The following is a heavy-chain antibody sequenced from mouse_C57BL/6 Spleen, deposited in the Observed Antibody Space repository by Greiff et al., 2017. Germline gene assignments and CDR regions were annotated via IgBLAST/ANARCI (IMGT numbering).Heavy chain of an antibody. Sequence: VQLQQSGAELARPGASVKLSCKASGYTFTSYGISWVKQRTGQGLEWIGEIYPRSGNTYYNEKFKGKATLTADKSSRTAYMELRSLTSEDSAVYFCARTDYGSSCFDYWGQGTTLTVSS. V-gene: IGHV1-81*01. CDR1: GYTFTSYG. J-gene: IGHJ2*01. CDR2: IYPRSGNT. CDR3: ARTDYGSSCFDY. D-gene: IGHD1-1*01.